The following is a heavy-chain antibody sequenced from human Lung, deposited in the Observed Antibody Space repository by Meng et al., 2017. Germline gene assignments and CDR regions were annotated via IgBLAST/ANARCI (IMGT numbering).Heavy chain of an antibody. Sequence: EVQLLEPGGDLVQPGGSRRPPWAGSGFRFSNYAMSWVRQAPGKGPEWVSAISDNGGSTYYRDSVKGRFTMSRDNSKNTLYLQMNSLRAEDTAVYYCAIDRGYSSSTFVDHWGQGTLVTVSS. CDR3: AIDRGYSSSTFVDH. CDR1: GFRFSNYA. D-gene: IGHD6-6*01. J-gene: IGHJ4*02. V-gene: IGHV3-23*01. CDR2: ISDNGGST.